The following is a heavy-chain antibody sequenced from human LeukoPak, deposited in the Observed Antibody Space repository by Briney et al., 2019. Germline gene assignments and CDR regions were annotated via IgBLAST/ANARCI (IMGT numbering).Heavy chain of an antibody. Sequence: GASVKVSCKASGYTFTGYYMHWVRQAPGQGLEWMGWINPNSGGTNYAQKFQGRVTMTRDTSISTAYMELSRLRSDDTAVYYCARVYGVQLELTSGFDYWGQGTLVTVSS. CDR3: ARVYGVQLELTSGFDY. CDR2: INPNSGGT. V-gene: IGHV1-2*02. J-gene: IGHJ4*02. CDR1: GYTFTGYY. D-gene: IGHD1-1*01.